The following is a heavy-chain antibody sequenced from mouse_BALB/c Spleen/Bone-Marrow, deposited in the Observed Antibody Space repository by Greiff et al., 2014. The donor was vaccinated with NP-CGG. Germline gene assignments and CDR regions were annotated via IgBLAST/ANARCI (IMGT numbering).Heavy chain of an antibody. V-gene: IGHV3-1*02. CDR2: IHYSGTT. CDR1: GYSITSGYS. D-gene: IGHD2-3*01. Sequence: EVKLMESGPDLVKPSQSLSLTCTVTGYSITSGYSWHWIRQSPGNKLEWMGYIHYSGTTNYNPSLKSRISITRDTSKNQFFLQLNSVTSDDTATYYCARQNDGYLYYAMDYWGQGTSVTVSS. CDR3: ARQNDGYLYYAMDY. J-gene: IGHJ4*01.